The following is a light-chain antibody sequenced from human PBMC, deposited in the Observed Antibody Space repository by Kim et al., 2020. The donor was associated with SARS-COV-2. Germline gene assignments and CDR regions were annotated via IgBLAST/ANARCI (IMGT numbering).Light chain of an antibody. CDR3: NSRDTSGDWS. Sequence: SSELTQDPAVSVALGQTVRITCQGDSLRNYFATWYQQKPGQAPVLVIYGKNNRPSGIPDRFSCSSSGNTASLTIAGTQAVDEADYYCNSRDTSGDWSFGG. J-gene: IGLJ2*01. V-gene: IGLV3-19*01. CDR2: GKN. CDR1: SLRNYF.